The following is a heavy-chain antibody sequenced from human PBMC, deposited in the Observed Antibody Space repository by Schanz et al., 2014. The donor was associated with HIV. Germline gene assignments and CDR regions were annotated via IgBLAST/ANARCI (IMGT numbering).Heavy chain of an antibody. CDR1: GFTFTSYS. D-gene: IGHD6-13*01. CDR2: ISSSSSTI. V-gene: IGHV3-48*01. CDR3: AKEEQQLGGVGGYHFDY. Sequence: EDELVDSGGGLVQPGGSLRLSCAASGFTFTSYSMNWVRQAPGKGLEWVSYISSSSSTIYYADSVKGRFTISRDNAKNSLYLQMKSLRAEDTAVYYCAKEEQQLGGVGGYHFDYWGQGTLVTVSS. J-gene: IGHJ4*02.